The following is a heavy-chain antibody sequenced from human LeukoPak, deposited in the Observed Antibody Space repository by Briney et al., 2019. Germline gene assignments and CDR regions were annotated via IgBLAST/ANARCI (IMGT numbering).Heavy chain of an antibody. D-gene: IGHD7-27*01. J-gene: IGHJ3*02. CDR3: ARWANWDAFDI. Sequence: SETLSLTCAVSGGSFSSYYWSWIRQPPGKGLEWIGEINHSRSTNYNPSLKSRVTISVDTSKNQFSLKLSSVTAADTAVYYCARWANWDAFDIWGQGTMVTVSS. CDR2: INHSRST. V-gene: IGHV4-34*01. CDR1: GGSFSSYY.